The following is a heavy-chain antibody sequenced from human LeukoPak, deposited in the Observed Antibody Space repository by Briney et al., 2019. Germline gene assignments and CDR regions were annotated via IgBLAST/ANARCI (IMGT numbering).Heavy chain of an antibody. D-gene: IGHD1-26*01. CDR2: ISYDGSNK. Sequence: PGRPLRLSCAASGFTSSSYGMHWVRQAPGKGLEWVAVISYDGSNKYYADSVKGRFTISRDNSKNTLYLQMNSLRAEDTAVYYCAKVMVGATSFHLYFDYWGQGTLVTVSS. CDR1: GFTSSSYG. V-gene: IGHV3-30*18. CDR3: AKVMVGATSFHLYFDY. J-gene: IGHJ4*02.